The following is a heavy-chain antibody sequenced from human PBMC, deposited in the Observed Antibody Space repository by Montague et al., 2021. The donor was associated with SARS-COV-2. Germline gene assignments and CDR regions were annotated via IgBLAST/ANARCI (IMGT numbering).Heavy chain of an antibody. V-gene: IGHV2-70*11. J-gene: IGHJ4*02. CDR1: GFSLSTSGMC. CDR3: AREYSSGVYFDY. Sequence: PALVKPTQTFTLTRTFSGFSLSTSGMCVSWIRQPPGKALEWLARIDWDDDKYYSTSLKTRLTISKDTSKNQVVLTMTNMDPVDTATYYCAREYSSGVYFDYWGQGTLVTVSS. D-gene: IGHD6-19*01. CDR2: IDWDDDK.